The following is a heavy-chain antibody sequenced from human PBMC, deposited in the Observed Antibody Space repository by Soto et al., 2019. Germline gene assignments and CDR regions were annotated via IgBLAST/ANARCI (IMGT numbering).Heavy chain of an antibody. CDR3: TRHTYYHGMDV. Sequence: EVPLVESGGGLVQPGGSLRLSCAASGFSFSTYDMHWVRQVTGKRLEWVSAISIAGDTYYPDSVKGRFTISRENARNSLYLQMNSLRAGDTAVYYCTRHTYYHGMDVWGQGTTVTVSS. J-gene: IGHJ6*02. V-gene: IGHV3-13*01. D-gene: IGHD2-21*01. CDR1: GFSFSTYD. CDR2: ISIAGDT.